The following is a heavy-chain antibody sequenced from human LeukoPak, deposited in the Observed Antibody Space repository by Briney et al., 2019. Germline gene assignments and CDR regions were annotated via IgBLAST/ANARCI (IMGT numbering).Heavy chain of an antibody. Sequence: GGALRLFCGASWFNFNPYGKGWFRAIPGEGAGLVSTINDNSRNTHYADSVKARFTISRDNSKNTLYLEMHSLRVEDTALYYCTKDAGPFYDWFDPWGPGTRVTVSS. CDR3: TKDAGPFYDWFDP. D-gene: IGHD2/OR15-2a*01. CDR2: INDNSRNT. V-gene: IGHV3-23*01. J-gene: IGHJ5*02. CDR1: WFNFNPYG.